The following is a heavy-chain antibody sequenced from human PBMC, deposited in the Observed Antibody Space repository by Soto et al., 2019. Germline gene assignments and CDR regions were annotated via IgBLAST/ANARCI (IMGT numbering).Heavy chain of an antibody. D-gene: IGHD3-22*01. Sequence: SETLSLTCTVSGGSISSGGYYWSWIRQHPGKGLEWIGYIYYSGSTYYNPSLKSRVTISVDTSKNQFSLKLSSVTAADTAVYYCARDYYDSSGTPPPLDYYGMDVWGQGTTVTVSS. CDR2: IYYSGST. CDR3: ARDYYDSSGTPPPLDYYGMDV. J-gene: IGHJ6*02. CDR1: GGSISSGGYY. V-gene: IGHV4-31*03.